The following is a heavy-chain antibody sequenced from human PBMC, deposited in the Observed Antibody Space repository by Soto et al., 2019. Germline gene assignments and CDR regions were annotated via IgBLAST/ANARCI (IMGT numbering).Heavy chain of an antibody. D-gene: IGHD3-3*01. CDR1: GFTFSTYN. CDR2: ISSSSTI. V-gene: IGHV3-48*02. CDR3: AREFFYDY. J-gene: IGHJ4*02. Sequence: EVQLVESGGGLVQPGGSLRLSCAASGFTFSTYNMNWVRQAPGKGLEWVSYISSSSTIYYADSVKGRFTISRDNAKNSLYLQMNSLRDEDTAVYYCAREFFYDYWGQGTLATVSS.